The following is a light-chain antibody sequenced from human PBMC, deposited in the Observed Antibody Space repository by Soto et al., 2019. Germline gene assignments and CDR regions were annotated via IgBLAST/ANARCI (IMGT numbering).Light chain of an antibody. Sequence: QSVLTQPASVPGSPGQSITISCTGTNNDVGSYDLVSWYRQSPGEAPKLIIYDVTKRPSGVSDRFSASKSGNTASLTISGLQPEDEADYYCSSYAGLATYVLFGGGTQMTVL. CDR1: NNDVGSYDL. CDR3: SSYAGLATYVL. J-gene: IGLJ2*01. V-gene: IGLV2-23*02. CDR2: DVT.